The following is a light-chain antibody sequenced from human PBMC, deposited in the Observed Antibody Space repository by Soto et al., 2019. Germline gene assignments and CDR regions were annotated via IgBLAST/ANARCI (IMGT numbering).Light chain of an antibody. J-gene: IGLJ1*01. CDR1: SSDVGGYGY. CDR3: QSYDSSLSYV. V-gene: IGLV2-14*01. Sequence: QSVLTQPASVSGSPGQSITISCTGTSSDVGGYGYVSWYQQHPGKAPKLMIYEVSNRPSGVSNRFSGSKSGNTASLTISGLQAEDEADYYCQSYDSSLSYVFGTGTKVTVL. CDR2: EVS.